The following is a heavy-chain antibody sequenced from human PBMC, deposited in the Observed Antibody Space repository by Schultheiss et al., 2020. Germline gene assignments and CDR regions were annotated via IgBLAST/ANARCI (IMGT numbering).Heavy chain of an antibody. CDR3: ARKRSWGNYGMDV. CDR2: ISSSGSTI. CDR1: GFTFSSYS. V-gene: IGHV3-48*04. D-gene: IGHD3-16*01. J-gene: IGHJ6*02. Sequence: GGSLRLSCAASGFTFSSYSMNWVRQAPGKGLEWVSYISSSGSTIYYADSVKGRFTISRDNAKNSLYLQMNSLRAEDTAVYYCARKRSWGNYGMDVWGQGTTVTVSS.